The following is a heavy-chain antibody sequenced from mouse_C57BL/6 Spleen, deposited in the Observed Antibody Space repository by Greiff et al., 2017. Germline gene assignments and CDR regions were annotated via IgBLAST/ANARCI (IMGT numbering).Heavy chain of an antibody. J-gene: IGHJ4*01. CDR3: ARDAGPYNDYDYAMDY. D-gene: IGHD2-4*01. V-gene: IGHV7-1*01. CDR2: SRNKANDYTT. CDR1: GFTFSDFY. Sequence: EVKVVESGGGLVQSGRSLRLSCATSGFTFSDFYMEWVRQAPGKGLEWIAASRNKANDYTTEYSASVKGRFIVSRDTSQSILYLQMNALRAEDTAIYYGARDAGPYNDYDYAMDYWGQGTSVTVSS.